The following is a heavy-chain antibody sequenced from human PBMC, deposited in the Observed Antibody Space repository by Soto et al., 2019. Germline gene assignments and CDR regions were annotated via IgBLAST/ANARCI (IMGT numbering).Heavy chain of an antibody. Sequence: PSETLSLTCTVSGGSISSGGYYWSWIRQHPGKGLEWIGYIYYSGSTYYNPSLKSRVTISVDTSKNQFSLKLSSVTAADTAVYYCARHYYDSSGYYRLIAFDIWGQGTMVTVSS. CDR3: ARHYYDSSGYYRLIAFDI. CDR1: GGSISSGGYY. J-gene: IGHJ3*02. D-gene: IGHD3-22*01. V-gene: IGHV4-31*03. CDR2: IYYSGST.